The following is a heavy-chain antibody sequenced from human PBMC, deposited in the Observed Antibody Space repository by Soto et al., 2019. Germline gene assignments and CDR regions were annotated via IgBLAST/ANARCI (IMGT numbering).Heavy chain of an antibody. CDR2: IDWDDDK. CDR3: ARSKSIAVADPYFDY. CDR1: GFSLSTSGMC. J-gene: IGHJ4*02. V-gene: IGHV2-70*01. Sequence: SGPTLVNPTQTLTLTCTFSGFSLSTSGMCVSWIRQPPGKALEWLALIDWDDDKYYSTSLKTRLTISKDTSKNQVVLTMTNMDPVDTATYYCARSKSIAVADPYFDYWGQGTLVTVSS. D-gene: IGHD6-19*01.